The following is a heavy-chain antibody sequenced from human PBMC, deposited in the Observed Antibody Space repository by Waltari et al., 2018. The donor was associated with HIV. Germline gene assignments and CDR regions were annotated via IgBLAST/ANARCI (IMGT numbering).Heavy chain of an antibody. Sequence: QVYLVQSGPEVNSPGASVQISCPGYGYTLLNFDVNWVRQAPGQRPEWLGWMNPNSGNTASPYIFEERVTMTTDVSTATAYMEMSGLTPEDTAIYYCARNSSAKGNRYFYYGLDVWGQGTPVTV. CDR2: MNPNSGNT. J-gene: IGHJ6*02. CDR3: ARNSSAKGNRYFYYGLDV. CDR1: GYTLLNFD. D-gene: IGHD3-22*01. V-gene: IGHV1-8*02.